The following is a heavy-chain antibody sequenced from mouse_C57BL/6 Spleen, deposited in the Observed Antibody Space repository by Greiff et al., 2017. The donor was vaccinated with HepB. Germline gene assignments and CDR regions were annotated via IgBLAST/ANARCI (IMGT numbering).Heavy chain of an antibody. CDR3: ARGLRFYYFDY. J-gene: IGHJ2*01. D-gene: IGHD1-1*01. Sequence: EVKVEESGGGLVKPGGSLKLSCAASGFTFSDYGMHWVRQAPEKGLEWVAYISSGSSTIYYADTVKGRFTISRDNAKNTLFLQMTSLRSEDTAMYYCARGLRFYYFDYWGQGTTLTVSS. V-gene: IGHV5-17*01. CDR1: GFTFSDYG. CDR2: ISSGSSTI.